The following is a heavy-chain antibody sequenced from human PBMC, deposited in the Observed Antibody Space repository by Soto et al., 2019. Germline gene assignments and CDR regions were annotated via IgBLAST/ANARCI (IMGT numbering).Heavy chain of an antibody. Sequence: QVQLVQSGAEVKKPGASVKVSCKASGYTFTSYAMHWVRQAPGQRLEWMGWINAGNGNTKYSQKFQGRVTITRDTSASTAYTERSSLRSEDTAVYYWARSIVVVTAADYWGQGTLVTVSS. J-gene: IGHJ4*02. D-gene: IGHD2-21*02. V-gene: IGHV1-3*01. CDR2: INAGNGNT. CDR3: ARSIVVVTAADY. CDR1: GYTFTSYA.